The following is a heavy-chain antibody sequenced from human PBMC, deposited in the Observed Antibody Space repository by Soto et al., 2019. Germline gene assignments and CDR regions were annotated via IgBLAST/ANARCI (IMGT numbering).Heavy chain of an antibody. Sequence: EVQLLESGGGLVQPGGSLRVSCVASGFTFSTFDMSWARQAPGKGLEWVSGISASGGSTYYADSVKGRFTISRDNSKNTLYLKMNSLRAEDTAVYHCAKGFYVSNYALNYWGQGTLVSVSS. CDR3: AKGFYVSNYALNY. V-gene: IGHV3-23*01. J-gene: IGHJ4*02. CDR1: GFTFSTFD. D-gene: IGHD3-22*01. CDR2: ISASGGST.